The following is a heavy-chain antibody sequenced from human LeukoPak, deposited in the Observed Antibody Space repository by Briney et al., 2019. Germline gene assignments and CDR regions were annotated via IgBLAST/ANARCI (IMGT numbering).Heavy chain of an antibody. CDR3: ARLMVVSYYDSSGYYYVKYYYYMDV. D-gene: IGHD3-22*01. Sequence: PSETLSLTCTVSGGSISSSSYYWGWIRQPPGKGLEWIGSIYYSGSTYYNPSLKSRVTISVDTSKNQFSLKLSSVTAADTAVYYCARLMVVSYYDSSGYYYVKYYYYMDVWGKRNTVTVSS. J-gene: IGHJ6*03. V-gene: IGHV4-39*01. CDR2: IYYSGST. CDR1: GGSISSSSYY.